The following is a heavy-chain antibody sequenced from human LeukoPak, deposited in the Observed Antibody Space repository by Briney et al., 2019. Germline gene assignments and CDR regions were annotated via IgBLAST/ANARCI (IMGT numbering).Heavy chain of an antibody. V-gene: IGHV3-21*04. CDR2: ISSSSSYI. CDR1: GFTFSSYS. Sequence: GGSLRLSCAASGFTFSSYSMNWVRQAPGKGLEWVSSISSSSSYIYYADSVKGRFTISRDNAKNSLYLQMNSLRAEDTAVSYCAKGLASDGWLGHDHWGQGTLVTVSS. CDR3: AKGLASDGWLGHDH. J-gene: IGHJ4*02. D-gene: IGHD5-12*01.